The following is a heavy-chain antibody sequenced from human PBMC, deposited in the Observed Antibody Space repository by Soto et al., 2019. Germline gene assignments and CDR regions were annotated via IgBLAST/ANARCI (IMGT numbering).Heavy chain of an antibody. CDR3: TRRLEWLSSFDY. V-gene: IGHV3-49*04. D-gene: IGHD3-3*01. CDR2: IRSKAYGGTT. Sequence: GGSLRLSCTASGFTFGDYAMSWVRQAPGKGLEWVGFIRSKAYGGTTEYAVSVKGRFTISRDDSKSIAYLQMNSLKTEYTAVYYCTRRLEWLSSFDYWGQGTLVTVSS. J-gene: IGHJ4*02. CDR1: GFTFGDYA.